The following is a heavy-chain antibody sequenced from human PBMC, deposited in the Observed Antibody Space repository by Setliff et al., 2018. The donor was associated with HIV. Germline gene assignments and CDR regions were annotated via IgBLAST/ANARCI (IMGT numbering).Heavy chain of an antibody. J-gene: IGHJ3*02. Sequence: SETLSLTCAVYGGSFSDYYWSWIRQTPGKGLECIGEASHSGRASYNPSLKSRVTISVDKSKNQFSLTLTSVTAPDTAIYYCARGRGACDIWGQGTMVTVSS. D-gene: IGHD3-10*01. CDR1: GGSFSDYY. V-gene: IGHV4-34*01. CDR2: ASHSGRA. CDR3: ARGRGACDI.